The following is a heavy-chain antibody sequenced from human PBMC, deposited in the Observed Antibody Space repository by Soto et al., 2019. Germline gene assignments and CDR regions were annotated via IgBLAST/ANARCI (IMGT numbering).Heavy chain of an antibody. J-gene: IGHJ6*02. D-gene: IGHD3-3*01. CDR3: VRGQPHRITIFEVVIRSYDYGMDV. V-gene: IGHV4-30-4*01. Sequence: SETLSLTCTVSGGSISSGDYYWSWIRQPPGKGLEWIGYIYHSGSTYYNPSLKSRVTISVDTSKNQFSLKLSSVTAADTAVYFCVRGQPHRITIFEVVIRSYDYGMDVWGQGTTVTVSS. CDR2: IYHSGST. CDR1: GGSISSGDYY.